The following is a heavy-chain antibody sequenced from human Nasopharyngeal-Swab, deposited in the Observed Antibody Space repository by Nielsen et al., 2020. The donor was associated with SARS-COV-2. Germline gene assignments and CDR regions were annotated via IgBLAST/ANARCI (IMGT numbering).Heavy chain of an antibody. J-gene: IGHJ5*02. D-gene: IGHD2-2*01. V-gene: IGHV4-38-2*01. Sequence: WIRQPPGKGLEWIGSIYHSGSTNYNPSLKSRVTISVDKSKNQFSLKLSSVTAADTAVYYCASRPQLLLFWFDPWGQGTLVTVSS. CDR3: ASRPQLLLFWFDP. CDR2: IYHSGST.